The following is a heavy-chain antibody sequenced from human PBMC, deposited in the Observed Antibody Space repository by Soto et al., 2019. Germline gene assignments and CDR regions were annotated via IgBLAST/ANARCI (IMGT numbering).Heavy chain of an antibody. CDR1: GFFLRDFG. V-gene: IGHV3-33*01. CDR2: IWYDGSNT. CDR3: ARDFKWELPGPGHVLY. Sequence: GGSLRLSCVASGFFLRDFGMHWVRQAPGKGLEWVSVIWYDGSNTYQGESVKGRFTMSRDISKNTLYLQMNSLRPEDTAVYYCARDFKWELPGPGHVLYWGQGTLVTVSS. D-gene: IGHD1-26*01. J-gene: IGHJ4*02.